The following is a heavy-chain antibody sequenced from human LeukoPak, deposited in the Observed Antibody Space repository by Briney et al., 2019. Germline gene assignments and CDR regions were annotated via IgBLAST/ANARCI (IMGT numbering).Heavy chain of an antibody. CDR1: GFTFSSYA. CDR3: ARAWVGATPAGY. V-gene: IGHV3-64*01. D-gene: IGHD1-26*01. J-gene: IGHJ4*02. Sequence: AGGSLRLSCAASGFTFSSYAMHWVRQAPGKGLEYVSAISSNGGSTYYANSVKGRFTISRDNSKNTLYLQMGSLRAEDMAVYYCARAWVGATPAGYWGQGTLVTVSS. CDR2: ISSNGGST.